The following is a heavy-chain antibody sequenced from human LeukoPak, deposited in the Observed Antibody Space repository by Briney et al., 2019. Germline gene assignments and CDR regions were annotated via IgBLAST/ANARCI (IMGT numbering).Heavy chain of an antibody. CDR1: GGTFSSYA. V-gene: IGHV1-69*04. CDR2: IVPILGIA. CDR3: AVPETGYGYSSGWYDY. J-gene: IGHJ4*02. D-gene: IGHD6-19*01. Sequence: SVKVSCKASGGTFSSYAISWVRQAPGQGLEWMGRIVPILGIANYAQKFQGRVTITADKSTSTAYMELSSLRSEDTAVYYCAVPETGYGYSSGWYDYWGQGTLVTVSS.